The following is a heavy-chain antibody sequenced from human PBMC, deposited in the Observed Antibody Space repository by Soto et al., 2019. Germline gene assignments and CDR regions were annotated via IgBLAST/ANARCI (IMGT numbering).Heavy chain of an antibody. CDR2: IDHSGST. V-gene: IGHV4-34*01. CDR3: ARAGVGAAKTFDS. Sequence: SETLSLTCAVYGGSFSGYYWTWIRHSPGKGLEWLGEIDHSGSTNYNPSLKSRVTMSVDTSKNQFSLKMNSVTAADTARYYCARAGVGAAKTFDSWGQGIRVTVSS. D-gene: IGHD6-13*01. J-gene: IGHJ4*02. CDR1: GGSFSGYY.